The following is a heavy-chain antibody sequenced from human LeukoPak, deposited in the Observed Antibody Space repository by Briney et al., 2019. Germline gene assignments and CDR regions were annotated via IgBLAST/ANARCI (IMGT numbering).Heavy chain of an antibody. J-gene: IGHJ5*02. V-gene: IGHV3-64*01. CDR2: ISGNGGTT. CDR1: GFTFSNYV. D-gene: IGHD3-10*01. Sequence: GGSLRLSCAASGFTFSNYVMHWVRQAPGKGLEYVSAISGNGGTTYYAKSVEGRFTISRDNSKNTLYLQMGSLRAEDMAVYYCARDQHLWFGRNWFDPWGQGTLVTVSS. CDR3: ARDQHLWFGRNWFDP.